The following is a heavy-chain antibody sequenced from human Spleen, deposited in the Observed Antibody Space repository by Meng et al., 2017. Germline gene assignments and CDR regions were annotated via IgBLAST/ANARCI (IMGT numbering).Heavy chain of an antibody. CDR2: IIPIFPTA. J-gene: IGHJ4*02. D-gene: IGHD6-13*01. V-gene: IGHV1-69*01. Sequence: QGERVQSGAEVKKPGSWVRYSGKASGGTFNTDVINWVRKAPGQGREWMGGIIPIFPTAKYAQKFQGRVSIIADESTNTAYMELSGLTSEDTAVYYCARGQKYSASWYYYFDHWGQGTLVTVSS. CDR1: GGTFNTDV. CDR3: ARGQKYSASWYYYFDH.